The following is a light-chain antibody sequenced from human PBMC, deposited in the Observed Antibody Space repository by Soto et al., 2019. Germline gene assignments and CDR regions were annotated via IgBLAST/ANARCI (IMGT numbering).Light chain of an antibody. Sequence: QSALTQPASVSGSPGQSITISCTGTSSDVGAYDWVSWYQHHPGKAPKLIIHEVINRPSGISFRFSGSKSGNTASLTISGLQAEAEADYYCSSYTSSSTVLFGGGNKLTVL. CDR1: SSDVGAYDW. CDR3: SSYTSSSTVL. V-gene: IGLV2-14*01. J-gene: IGLJ2*01. CDR2: EVI.